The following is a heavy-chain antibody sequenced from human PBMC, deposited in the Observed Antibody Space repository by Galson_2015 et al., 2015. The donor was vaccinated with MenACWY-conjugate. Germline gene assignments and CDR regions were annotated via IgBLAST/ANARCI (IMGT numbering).Heavy chain of an antibody. Sequence: SLRLSCAASGFTFSTYSMNWVRQAPGKGLEWVSYISSSSSTIYYADSVKGRFTISRDNAKNSLYLQMNTLRDEDTAVYYCARVPGSSYGSYDWWGQGTLVTVSS. CDR2: ISSSSSTI. D-gene: IGHD5-18*01. CDR1: GFTFSTYS. CDR3: ARVPGSSYGSYDW. V-gene: IGHV3-48*02. J-gene: IGHJ4*02.